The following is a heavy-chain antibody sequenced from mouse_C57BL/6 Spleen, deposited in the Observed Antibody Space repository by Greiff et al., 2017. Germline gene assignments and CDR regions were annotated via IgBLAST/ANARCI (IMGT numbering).Heavy chain of an antibody. Sequence: EVKLQESGGGLVQPGGSMKLSCAASGFTFSDAWMDWVRQSPGKGLEWVAEIRNKANNNATYYAESVKGRFTISRDDSKSDVYLQMNSLRAEDTGNYYCTRIYYGSSYYAMDYWGQGTSVTVSS. CDR3: TRIYYGSSYYAMDY. V-gene: IGHV6-6*01. J-gene: IGHJ4*01. CDR2: IRNKANNNAT. D-gene: IGHD1-1*01. CDR1: GFTFSDAW.